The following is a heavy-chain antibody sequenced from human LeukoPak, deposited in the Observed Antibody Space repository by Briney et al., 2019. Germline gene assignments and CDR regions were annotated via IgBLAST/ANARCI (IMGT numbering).Heavy chain of an antibody. CDR1: GYTFTSYY. Sequence: GASVTVSCKTSGYTFTSYYMHWVRQAPGQGLEWMGIINPSGGSTSYAQKLQGRVTMTRDTSTSTVYMELSSLRSEDTAVYYCASFAVDYTFDYWGQGTLVTVSS. V-gene: IGHV1-46*01. D-gene: IGHD2-2*02. CDR3: ASFAVDYTFDY. J-gene: IGHJ4*02. CDR2: INPSGGST.